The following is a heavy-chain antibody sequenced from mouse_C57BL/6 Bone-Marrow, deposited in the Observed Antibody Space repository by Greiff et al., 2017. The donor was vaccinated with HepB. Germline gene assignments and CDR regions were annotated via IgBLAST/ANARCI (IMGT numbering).Heavy chain of an antibody. Sequence: EVHLVESGGGLVKPGGSLKLSCAASGFTFSSYTMSWVRQTPEKRLEWVATISGGGGNTYYPDSVKGRFTISRDNAKNTLYLQMSSLRSEDTALYYCARLCFYYAMDYWGQGTSVTVSS. J-gene: IGHJ4*01. D-gene: IGHD6-5*01. CDR3: ARLCFYYAMDY. CDR1: GFTFSSYT. CDR2: ISGGGGNT. V-gene: IGHV5-9*01.